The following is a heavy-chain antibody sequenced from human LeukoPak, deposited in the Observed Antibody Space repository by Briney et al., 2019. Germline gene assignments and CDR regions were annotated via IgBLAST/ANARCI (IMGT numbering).Heavy chain of an antibody. J-gene: IGHJ4*02. CDR3: ARGLTVGGWAVAGYDY. D-gene: IGHD6-13*01. CDR1: GDSVSSNSAA. Sequence: SQTLSLTCAISGDSVSSNSAAWNWIRQSPSRGLEWLGRTYYRSKWYNDYAVSVKSRITINPDTSKNQFSLQLNSVTPEDTAVYYCARGLTVGGWAVAGYDYWGQGTLVTVSS. V-gene: IGHV6-1*01. CDR2: TYYRSKWYN.